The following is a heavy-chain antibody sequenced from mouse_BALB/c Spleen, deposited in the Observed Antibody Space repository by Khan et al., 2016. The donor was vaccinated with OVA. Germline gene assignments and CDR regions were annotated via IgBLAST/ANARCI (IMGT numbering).Heavy chain of an antibody. V-gene: IGHV3-2*02. Sequence: VQLKQSEPGLVKPSQSLSLTCTVTGYSITSGYAWNWIQQFPGNKLEWMGYMSYSGSTSYNPSLRSRISITRDTSKNQFFLQLNSVTTEDTATYYCARKNYYGYAMDYWGQGTSVTVSS. CDR1: GYSITSGYA. CDR2: MSYSGST. J-gene: IGHJ4*01. D-gene: IGHD1-1*01. CDR3: ARKNYYGYAMDY.